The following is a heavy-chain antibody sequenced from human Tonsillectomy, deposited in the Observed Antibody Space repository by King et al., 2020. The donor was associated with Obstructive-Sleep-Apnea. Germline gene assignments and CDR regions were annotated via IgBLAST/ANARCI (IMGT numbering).Heavy chain of an antibody. V-gene: IGHV4-59*08. J-gene: IGHJ3*02. Sequence: VQLQESGPGLVKPSETLSLTCTVSGGSISSYYWSWIRQPPGKGLEWIGYIYYSGSTNYNPSLKSRVTISVDTSKNQFSLKLSSVTAADTAVDYCASNRNWGDAFDIWGQGTMVTVSS. CDR1: GGSISSYY. D-gene: IGHD7-27*01. CDR2: IYYSGST. CDR3: ASNRNWGDAFDI.